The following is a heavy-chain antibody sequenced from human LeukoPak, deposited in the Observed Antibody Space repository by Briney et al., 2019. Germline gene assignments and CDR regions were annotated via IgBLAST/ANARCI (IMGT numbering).Heavy chain of an antibody. D-gene: IGHD5-18*01. J-gene: IGHJ4*02. Sequence: SRTLSLTCTVSGGSISGYYWSWIRQPPGKGLEWIGYIYYSGSTNYNPSLKSRVTISVDTSKNQFSLKLSSVTAADTAVYYCARKRYSYGWAFDYWGQGTLVTVST. CDR2: IYYSGST. CDR1: GGSISGYY. CDR3: ARKRYSYGWAFDY. V-gene: IGHV4-59*01.